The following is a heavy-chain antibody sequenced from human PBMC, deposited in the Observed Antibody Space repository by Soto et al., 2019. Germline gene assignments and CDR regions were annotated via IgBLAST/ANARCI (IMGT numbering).Heavy chain of an antibody. CDR1: EGSCCDYS. D-gene: IGHD2-21*01. CDR2: INHSGST. V-gene: IGHV4-34*01. CDR3: ARGKFGFSYYYYYYLDV. Sequence: SESLSLSCGLYEGSCCDYSWTWIRESPGKELEFIGEINHSGSTSYKSSLKSRVTISIDTSKNQFSLKLTSVTASDTAVYYCARGKFGFSYYYYYYLDVWGKGTTVTVSS. J-gene: IGHJ6*03.